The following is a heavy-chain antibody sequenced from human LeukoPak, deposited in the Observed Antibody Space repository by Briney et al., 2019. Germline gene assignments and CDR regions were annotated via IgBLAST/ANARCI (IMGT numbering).Heavy chain of an antibody. CDR2: IYYSGST. CDR1: GGSISSGDYY. V-gene: IGHV4-30-4*08. D-gene: IGHD6-19*01. Sequence: SETLSLTCTVSGGSISSGDYYWSWIRQPPGKGLEWIGYIYYSGSTYYNPSLKSRVTISVDTSKNQFSLRLSSMTAADTAVYYCARNLAAGTFDIWGQGTMVTVSS. CDR3: ARNLAAGTFDI. J-gene: IGHJ3*02.